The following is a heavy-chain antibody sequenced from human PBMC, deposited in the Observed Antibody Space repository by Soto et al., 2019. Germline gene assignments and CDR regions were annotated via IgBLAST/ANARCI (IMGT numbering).Heavy chain of an antibody. V-gene: IGHV1-8*01. CDR2: MNPNSGNT. D-gene: IGHD3-3*01. CDR3: ARRGTYYDFWSGYYTDWYFDL. Sequence: QVQLVQSGAEVKKPGASVKVSCKASGYTFTSYDINWVRQATGQGLEWMGWMNPNSGNTGYAQKLEGRVTMTRNTSISTAYMELSSLRSEDTAVYYCARRGTYYDFWSGYYTDWYFDLWGRGTLVTVSS. J-gene: IGHJ2*01. CDR1: GYTFTSYD.